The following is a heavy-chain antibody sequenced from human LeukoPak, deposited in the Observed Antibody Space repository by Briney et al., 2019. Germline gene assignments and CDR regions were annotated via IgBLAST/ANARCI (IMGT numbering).Heavy chain of an antibody. J-gene: IGHJ5*02. CDR3: ARKKRVLSITMVRGAGGWFDP. Sequence: VASVKVSCKASGYTFTSYDINWVRQATGQGLEWMGWMNPNSGNTGYAQKFQGRVTMTRNTSISTAYMELSSLRSEDTAVYYCARKKRVLSITMVRGAGGWFDPWGQGTLVTVSS. D-gene: IGHD3-10*01. CDR2: MNPNSGNT. CDR1: GYTFTSYD. V-gene: IGHV1-8*01.